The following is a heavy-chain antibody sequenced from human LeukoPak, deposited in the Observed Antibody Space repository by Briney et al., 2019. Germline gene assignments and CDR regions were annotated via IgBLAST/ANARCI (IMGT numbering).Heavy chain of an antibody. Sequence: ASVKVSCKTSGYTFTSYAIHWVRQAPGQRLECMGWINVGSGNTKSSQKLQGRVTITRDTSASTAYMELSSLTSEDTAVYYCAREPYGGNQFDYWGQGTLVSVSS. V-gene: IGHV1-3*01. CDR2: INVGSGNT. J-gene: IGHJ4*02. CDR3: AREPYGGNQFDY. CDR1: GYTFTSYA. D-gene: IGHD4-23*01.